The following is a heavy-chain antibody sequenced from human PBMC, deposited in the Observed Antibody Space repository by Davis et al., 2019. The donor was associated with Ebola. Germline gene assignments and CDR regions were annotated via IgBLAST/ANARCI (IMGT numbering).Heavy chain of an antibody. CDR3: ARGLGGLLNWFDL. D-gene: IGHD1-26*01. J-gene: IGHJ5*02. CDR1: GFTFSTYT. V-gene: IGHV3-48*01. CDR2: ISSSSSTI. Sequence: GGSLRLSCAASGFTFSTYTMNWVRQAPGKGLEWVSYISSSSSTIYYADSVKGRFTISRDNSKNTLYLQMDSLRPEDTALYYCARGLGGLLNWFDLWGQGTLVTVSS.